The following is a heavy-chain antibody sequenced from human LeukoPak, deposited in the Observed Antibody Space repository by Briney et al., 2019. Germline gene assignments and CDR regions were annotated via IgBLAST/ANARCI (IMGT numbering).Heavy chain of an antibody. CDR1: GITFSSYD. CDR3: ARAQAVARSYYYYGMDV. CDR2: IGTAGDT. J-gene: IGHJ6*02. D-gene: IGHD6-19*01. V-gene: IGHV3-13*01. Sequence: GSLRLSCSASGITFSSYDMPWVRQATGKGLEWVSAIGTAGDTYYPGSVKGRFTISRENAKNSLYLQMNSLRAGDTAVYYCARAQAVARSYYYYGMDVWGQGTTVTVSS.